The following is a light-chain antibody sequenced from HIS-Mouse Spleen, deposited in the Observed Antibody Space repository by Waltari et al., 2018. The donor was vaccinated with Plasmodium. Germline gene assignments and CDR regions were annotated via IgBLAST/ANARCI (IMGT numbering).Light chain of an antibody. CDR1: QSVSSN. Sequence: EIVMTQSPATLSVSPGERATLSCRASQSVSSNLAWYQQKPGQAPRLLIYGASTRATCIPARFSGSGSGTEFTLTISSLQSEDFAVYYCQQYNNWPPEGAFGPGTKVDIK. J-gene: IGKJ3*01. V-gene: IGKV3-15*01. CDR3: QQYNNWPPEGA. CDR2: GAS.